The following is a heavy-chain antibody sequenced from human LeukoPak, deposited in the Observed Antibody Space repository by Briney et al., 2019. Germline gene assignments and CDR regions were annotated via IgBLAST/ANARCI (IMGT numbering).Heavy chain of an antibody. V-gene: IGHV1-18*01. J-gene: IGHJ3*02. CDR3: ARDLSVVAATPDAFDI. CDR2: ISAYNGNT. Sequence: ASVKVSCKASGYTFPSSGISWVRQAPGQGLEWMGWISAYNGNTNYAQKLQGRVTMTTDTSTSTAYMELRSLRSDDTAVYYCARDLSVVAATPDAFDIWGQGTMVTVSS. D-gene: IGHD2-15*01. CDR1: GYTFPSSG.